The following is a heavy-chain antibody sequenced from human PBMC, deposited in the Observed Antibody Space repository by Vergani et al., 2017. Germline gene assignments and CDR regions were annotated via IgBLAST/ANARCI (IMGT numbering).Heavy chain of an antibody. CDR3: AITVGSSWYFDL. Sequence: QLQLPESGPGLVKPSETLSLTCTVSGGSISSSSYYWGWIRQPPGKGLEWIGSIYYSGSTYYNPSLKSRVTISVDTSKNQFSLKLSSVTAADTAVYYCAITVGSSWYFDLWGRGTLVTVSS. D-gene: IGHD6-13*01. J-gene: IGHJ2*01. V-gene: IGHV4-39*01. CDR2: IYYSGST. CDR1: GGSISSSSYY.